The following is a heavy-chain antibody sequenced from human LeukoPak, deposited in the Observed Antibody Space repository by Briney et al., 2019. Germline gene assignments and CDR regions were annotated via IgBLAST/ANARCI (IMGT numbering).Heavy chain of an antibody. CDR3: TRERRGSYYAFES. J-gene: IGHJ4*02. Sequence: PGGSLRLSCAASGFSVSDYSISWIRQSPGKGPEWISYVMSGRGSTNYADSVKGRFPISRDNAKNSVALQLDGLRADDTAVYFCTRERRGSYYAFESWGQGTLVTVSS. D-gene: IGHD3-16*01. CDR2: VMSGRGST. V-gene: IGHV3-11*05. CDR1: GFSVSDYS.